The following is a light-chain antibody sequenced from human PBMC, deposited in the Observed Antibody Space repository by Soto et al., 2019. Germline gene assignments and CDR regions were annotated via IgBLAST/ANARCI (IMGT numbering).Light chain of an antibody. J-gene: IGKJ3*01. CDR1: QDISNY. CDR3: QQYDNLPPVFT. Sequence: DIQMTQSPSSLSASVGDRVTITCQASQDISNYLNWYQQKPGQAPTLLIFDASNLHTGIPSRFSVSGCGTDFTFTISSLHPEAIETYYCQQYDNLPPVFTFGPGTKVDIK. CDR2: DAS. V-gene: IGKV1-33*01.